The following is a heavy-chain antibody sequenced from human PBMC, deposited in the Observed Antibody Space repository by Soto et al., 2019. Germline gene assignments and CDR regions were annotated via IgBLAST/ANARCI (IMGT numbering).Heavy chain of an antibody. J-gene: IGHJ6*02. CDR1: GGSFSGYY. D-gene: IGHD4-17*01. V-gene: IGHV4-34*01. CDR2: INHSGST. CDR3: ARGSRVATVVTPYYYYGMDV. Sequence: QVQLQQWGAGLLKPSETLSLTCAVYGGSFSGYYWSWIRQPPGKGLEWIVEINHSGSTNYNPSLKSRVTISVDTSKNQFSLKLSSVTAADTAVYYCARGSRVATVVTPYYYYGMDVWGQGTTVTVSS.